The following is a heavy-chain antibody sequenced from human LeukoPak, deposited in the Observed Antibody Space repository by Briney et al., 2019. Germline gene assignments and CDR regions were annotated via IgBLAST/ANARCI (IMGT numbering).Heavy chain of an antibody. CDR1: GYTFTSYD. CDR3: ARAGDIVVVPDNWFDP. J-gene: IGHJ5*02. D-gene: IGHD2-2*01. CDR2: MNPNSGST. Sequence: GASVKVSCKASGYTFTSYDINWVRQATGQGLEWMGWMNPNSGSTGYAQKFQGRVTMTRNTSISTAYMELSSLRSEDTAVYYCARAGDIVVVPDNWFDPWGQGTLVTVSS. V-gene: IGHV1-8*01.